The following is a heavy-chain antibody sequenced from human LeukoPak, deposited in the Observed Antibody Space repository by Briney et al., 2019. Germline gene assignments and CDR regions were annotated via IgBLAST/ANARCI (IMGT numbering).Heavy chain of an antibody. V-gene: IGHV3-48*02. J-gene: IGHJ4*02. Sequence: PGGSLRLSCAASGFAFSSYNMNWVRQAPGKGLEWISYIGSSGSPTHYADSVGGRFTISRDNAKNSLYLQMNSLRDEDTAVYYCARDQGYCSSTSCLYYFDYWGQGTLVTVSS. CDR2: IGSSGSPT. CDR1: GFAFSSYN. D-gene: IGHD2-2*01. CDR3: ARDQGYCSSTSCLYYFDY.